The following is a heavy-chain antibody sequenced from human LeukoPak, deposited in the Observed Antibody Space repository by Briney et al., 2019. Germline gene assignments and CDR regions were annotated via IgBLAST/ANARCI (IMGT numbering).Heavy chain of an antibody. CDR2: IYHSGST. CDR1: GGSISSGGYY. D-gene: IGHD1-26*01. J-gene: IGHJ4*02. Sequence: SETLSLTCTVSGGSISSGGYYWSWIRQPPGKGLEWIGYIYHSGSTHYNPSLKSRVTISVDRSKNQFSLKLSSVTAADTAVYYCARGRVGATGGDYWGQGTLVTVSS. V-gene: IGHV4-30-2*01. CDR3: ARGRVGATGGDY.